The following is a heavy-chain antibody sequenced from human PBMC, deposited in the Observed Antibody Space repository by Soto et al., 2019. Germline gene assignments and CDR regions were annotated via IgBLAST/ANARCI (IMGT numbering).Heavy chain of an antibody. CDR1: GGSISSSSYY. D-gene: IGHD3-9*01. CDR3: ARKEFGLTGYYSGDGARNWFDP. V-gene: IGHV4-39*01. CDR2: IYYSGST. J-gene: IGHJ5*02. Sequence: QLQLQESGPGLVKPSETLSLTCTVSGGSISSSSYYWGWIRQPPGKGLEWIGSIYYSGSTYYNPSLKSRVTISVDTSKNQFSLKLSSVTAADTAVYYCARKEFGLTGYYSGDGARNWFDPWGQGTLVTVSS.